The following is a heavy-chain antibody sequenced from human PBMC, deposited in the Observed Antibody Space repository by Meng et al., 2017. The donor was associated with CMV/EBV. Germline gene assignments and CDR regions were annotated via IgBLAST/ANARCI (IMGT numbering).Heavy chain of an antibody. D-gene: IGHD5-12*01. CDR2: ILYDGSTK. CDR3: AKDGYSGYDYDY. Sequence: GGSLRLSCAASGFTFSSYGMHWVRQAPGKGLEWVAFILYDGSTKYYADSVKGRFTISRDNSKNTLYLQMNSLRAEDTAVYYCAKDGYSGYDYDYWGQGTLVTVSS. V-gene: IGHV3-30*02. J-gene: IGHJ4*02. CDR1: GFTFSSYG.